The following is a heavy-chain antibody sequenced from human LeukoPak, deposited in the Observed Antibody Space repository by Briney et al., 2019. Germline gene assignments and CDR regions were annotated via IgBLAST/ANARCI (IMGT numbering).Heavy chain of an antibody. V-gene: IGHV1-46*01. J-gene: IGHJ4*02. Sequence: ASVKVSCKASGYTFTSYYMHWVRQAPGQGLEWMGIINPSGGSTSYAQKFQGRVTITRDTSTSTVYMELSSLRSEDTAVYYCAREMVPQKGVGDFDYWGQGTLVTVSS. D-gene: IGHD3-10*01. CDR3: AREMVPQKGVGDFDY. CDR1: GYTFTSYY. CDR2: INPSGGST.